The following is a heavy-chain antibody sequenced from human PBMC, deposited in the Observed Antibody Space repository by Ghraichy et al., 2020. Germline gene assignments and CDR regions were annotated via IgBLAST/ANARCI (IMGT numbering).Heavy chain of an antibody. CDR1: GYTLTELS. V-gene: IGHV1-24*01. CDR3: ATDTTSGVVVPAAVLFDY. D-gene: IGHD2-2*01. J-gene: IGHJ4*02. Sequence: ASVKVSCKVSGYTLTELSMHWVRQAPGKGLEWMGGFDPEDGETIYAQKFQGRVTMTEDTSTDTAYMELSSLRSEDTAVYYCATDTTSGVVVPAAVLFDYWGQETLVTVSS. CDR2: FDPEDGET.